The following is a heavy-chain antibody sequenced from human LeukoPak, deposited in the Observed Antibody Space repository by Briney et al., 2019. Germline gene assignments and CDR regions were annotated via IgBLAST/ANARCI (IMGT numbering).Heavy chain of an antibody. CDR1: GYTFTSYD. CDR3: ARVSWQLVPRH. V-gene: IGHV1-8*01. CDR2: MNPNSGNT. J-gene: IGHJ1*01. D-gene: IGHD6-13*01. Sequence: ASVKVSCKASGYTFTSYDINWVRQATGQGLEWMGWMNPNSGNTGYAQKFQGRVTMTRNTSISTAYMELGGLRSEDTAVYYCARVSWQLVPRHWGQGTLVTVSS.